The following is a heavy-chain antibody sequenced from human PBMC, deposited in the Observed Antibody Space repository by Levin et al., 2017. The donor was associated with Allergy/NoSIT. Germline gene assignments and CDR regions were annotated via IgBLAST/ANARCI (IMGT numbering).Heavy chain of an antibody. CDR3: ARDRGSSWSFGRPSAWFDP. Sequence: GESLKISCKASGYTFTSYGISWVRQAPGQGLEWMGWISAYNGNTNYAQKLQGRVTMTTDTSTSTAYMELRSLRSDDTAVYYCARDRGSSWSFGRPSAWFDPWGQGTLVTVSS. CDR2: ISAYNGNT. V-gene: IGHV1-18*01. CDR1: GYTFTSYG. J-gene: IGHJ5*02. D-gene: IGHD6-13*01.